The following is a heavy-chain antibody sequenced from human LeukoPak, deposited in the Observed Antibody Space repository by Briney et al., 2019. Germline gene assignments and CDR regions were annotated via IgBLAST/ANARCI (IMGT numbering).Heavy chain of an antibody. Sequence: LETLSLTCTVSGGSISSSSYYWGWIRQPPGKGLEWIGSIYYSGSTYYNPSLKSRVTISVDTSKNQFSLKLSSVTAADTAVYYCARDRSAGSPYDILTGEVRDYWGQGTLVTVSS. D-gene: IGHD3-9*01. CDR1: GGSISSSSYY. V-gene: IGHV4-39*07. CDR2: IYYSGST. J-gene: IGHJ4*02. CDR3: ARDRSAGSPYDILTGEVRDY.